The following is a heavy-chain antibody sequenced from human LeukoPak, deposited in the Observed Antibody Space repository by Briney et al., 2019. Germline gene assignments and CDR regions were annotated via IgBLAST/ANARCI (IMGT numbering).Heavy chain of an antibody. CDR3: ARGGRVYYDFWSGYVTPGFDY. D-gene: IGHD3-3*01. V-gene: IGHV4-34*01. CDR2: INHSGST. J-gene: IGHJ4*02. CDR1: GGSFSGYY. Sequence: SETLSLTCPVYGGSFSGYYWSWIRQPPGKGLEGIGEINHSGSTNYNPSLKIRVTISVDTSKNQFSLKLSSVTAADTAVYYCARGGRVYYDFWSGYVTPGFDYWGQGTLVTVSS.